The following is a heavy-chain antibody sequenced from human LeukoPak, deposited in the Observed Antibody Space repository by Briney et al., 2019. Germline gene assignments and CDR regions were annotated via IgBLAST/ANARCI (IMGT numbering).Heavy chain of an antibody. CDR3: ASGGSSSYFDY. CDR1: GGTFSSYA. D-gene: IGHD6-13*01. Sequence: SVKVSCKASGGTFSSYAISWVRQAPGQGLEWMGRIIAIFGTANYAQKFQGRVTITTDESTSTAYMELSSLRSEDTAVYYCASGGSSSYFDYWGQGTLVTVSS. CDR2: IIAIFGTA. J-gene: IGHJ4*02. V-gene: IGHV1-69*05.